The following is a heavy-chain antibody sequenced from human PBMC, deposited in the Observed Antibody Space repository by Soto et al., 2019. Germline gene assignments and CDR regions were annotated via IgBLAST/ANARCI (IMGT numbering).Heavy chain of an antibody. V-gene: IGHV4-30-2*01. CDR2: IYHSWST. CDR3: ARGPPLGY. J-gene: IGHJ4*02. CDR1: GGAISSGGYS. Sequence: SETLSLTCAVSGGAISSGGYSWSWIRQPPGKGLECIGYIYHSWSTYYNPSLKSRVTISVDRSKNQFSLKLSSVTAADTAVYYCARGPPLGYWGQGALVSVSA.